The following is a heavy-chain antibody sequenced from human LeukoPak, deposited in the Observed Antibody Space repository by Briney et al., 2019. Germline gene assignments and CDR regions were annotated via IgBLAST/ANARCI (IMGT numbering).Heavy chain of an antibody. J-gene: IGHJ4*02. CDR1: GGSISSYY. CDR3: ARGGRYTPYYYDSSGYDY. D-gene: IGHD3-22*01. V-gene: IGHV4-59*01. Sequence: NPSETLSLTCTVSGGSISSYYWSWIRQPPGKGLEWIGYIYYSGSTNYNPSLKSRITISVDTSKNQFSLKLSSVTAADTAVYYCARGGRYTPYYYDSSGYDYWGQGTLVTVSS. CDR2: IYYSGST.